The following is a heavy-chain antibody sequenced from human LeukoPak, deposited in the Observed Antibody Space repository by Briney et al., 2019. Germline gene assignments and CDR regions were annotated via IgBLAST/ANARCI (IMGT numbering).Heavy chain of an antibody. D-gene: IGHD3-16*01. J-gene: IGHJ4*02. CDR3: ATAPVWRDSYFDY. Sequence: ASVKVSCKVSGYTLTELSMHWVRQAPGKGLEWMGGFDPEDGETIYAQKFQGRVTVTEDTSTDTAYMELSSLRSEDTAVYYCATAPVWRDSYFDYWGQGTLVTVSS. CDR2: FDPEDGET. V-gene: IGHV1-24*01. CDR1: GYTLTELS.